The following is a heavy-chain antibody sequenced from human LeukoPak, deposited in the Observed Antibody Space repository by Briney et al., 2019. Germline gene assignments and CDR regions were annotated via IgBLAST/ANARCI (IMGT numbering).Heavy chain of an antibody. J-gene: IGHJ4*02. V-gene: IGHV3-74*01. CDR1: GFTFSSYS. Sequence: PGGSLRLSCAASGFTFSSYSMNWVRQAPGKGLVWVSRIIGDGNSISYADSVKGRFTISRDNAKNTLYLQMNSLGVEDTAVYYCARGHVTGSDRHWDYWGQGVLVTVSS. CDR2: IIGDGNSI. CDR3: ARGHVTGSDRHWDY. D-gene: IGHD3-9*01.